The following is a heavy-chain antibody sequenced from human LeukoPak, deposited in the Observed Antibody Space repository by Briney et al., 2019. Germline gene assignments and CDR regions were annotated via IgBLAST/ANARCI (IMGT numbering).Heavy chain of an antibody. Sequence: PGGSLRLSCAASGFTFSTYWMHWVRQAPGKGLEWVAFIRYDGSNKYYADSVKGRFTISRDNSKNTLYLQMNSLRAEDTAVYYCAKDLLGAPHFDYWGQGTLVTVSS. CDR2: IRYDGSNK. V-gene: IGHV3-30*02. CDR3: AKDLLGAPHFDY. CDR1: GFTFSTYW. J-gene: IGHJ4*02.